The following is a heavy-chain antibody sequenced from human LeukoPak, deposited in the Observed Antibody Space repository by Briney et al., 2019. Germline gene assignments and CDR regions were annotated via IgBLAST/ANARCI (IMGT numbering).Heavy chain of an antibody. J-gene: IGHJ4*02. CDR1: GFTFSSYG. CDR2: IRYDGSNK. V-gene: IGHV3-30*02. CDR3: AKVEAGYIGGVNFDY. D-gene: IGHD6-13*01. Sequence: PGESLRLSCAASGFTFSSYGMHWVRQAPGKGLEWVAFIRYDGSNKYYADSVKGRFTISRDNSKNTLYLQMNSLRAEDTAVYYCAKVEAGYIGGVNFDYWGQGTLVTVSS.